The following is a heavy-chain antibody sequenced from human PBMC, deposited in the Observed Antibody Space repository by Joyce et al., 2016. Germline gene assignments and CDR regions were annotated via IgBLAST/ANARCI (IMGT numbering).Heavy chain of an antibody. J-gene: IGHJ4*02. D-gene: IGHD2-8*01. CDR2: LSSSSSYI. CDR3: ARSSYTNGIFDY. Sequence: GFTFSSYSMSWVHQAPGKGLEWVSSLSSSSSYIKYTDSVKGRFTISRDNAKNSLYLQMNSLRVEDTAVYYCARSSYTNGIFDYWGQGTLVTVSS. CDR1: GFTFSSYS. V-gene: IGHV3-21*01.